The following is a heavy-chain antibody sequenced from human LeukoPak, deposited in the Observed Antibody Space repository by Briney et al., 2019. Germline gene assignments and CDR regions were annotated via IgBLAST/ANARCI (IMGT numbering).Heavy chain of an antibody. J-gene: IGHJ4*02. CDR2: ISGGGGRT. D-gene: IGHD1-26*01. CDR1: GFTFTSYS. CDR3: AKGGKWDVTPFDY. V-gene: IGHV3-23*01. Sequence: GGSLRLSCEASGFTFTSYSMNWVRQAPGKGMEWVSTISGGGGRTYYADCVKGGFTISRHNSKNTLYLQVNSLRAEDTAVYYCAKGGKWDVTPFDYWGQGTLVTVSS.